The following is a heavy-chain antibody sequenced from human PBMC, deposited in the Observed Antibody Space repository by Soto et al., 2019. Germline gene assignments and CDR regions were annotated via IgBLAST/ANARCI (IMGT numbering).Heavy chain of an antibody. CDR2: IYYSGNT. CDR3: ARLVGRDWFDP. V-gene: IGHV4-59*08. CDR1: GGSISSYY. J-gene: IGHJ5*02. D-gene: IGHD2-2*01. Sequence: QVQLQESGPGLVKPSETLSLTCTVSGGSISSYYWSWIRQPPGKGLEWIGYIYYSGNTNYNPSLKXRXTXSXXTSKNQFSLKLTSVTAADTAVYYCARLVGRDWFDPWGQGTLVTVSS.